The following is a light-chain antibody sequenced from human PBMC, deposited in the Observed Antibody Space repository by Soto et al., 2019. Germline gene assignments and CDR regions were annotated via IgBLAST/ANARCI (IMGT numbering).Light chain of an antibody. CDR2: KAS. CDR3: RQYVSYPVT. Sequence: DIQMTQSPSTLSASVGDRVTIACRASQSISNSLAWYQQKPGKAPNLLIYKASTLESWVPSRFSGSGSGKEFILTISSLQPDHFATYYCRQYVSYPVTFGGGTKVEMK. J-gene: IGKJ4*01. CDR1: QSISNS. V-gene: IGKV1-5*03.